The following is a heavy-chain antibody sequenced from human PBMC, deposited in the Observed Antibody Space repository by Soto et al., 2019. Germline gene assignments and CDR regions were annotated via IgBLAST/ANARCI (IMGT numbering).Heavy chain of an antibody. CDR2: IYYSGST. J-gene: IGHJ4*02. CDR1: GGSISSYY. D-gene: IGHD6-13*01. CDR3: ARGSSWYPFDY. V-gene: IGHV4-59*01. Sequence: SETLSLTCTVAGGSISSYYWSWIRQPPGKGLEWIGYIYYSGSTNYNPSLKSRVTISVDTSKNQFSLKLSSVTAADTAVYYCARGSSWYPFDYWGQGTLVTVSS.